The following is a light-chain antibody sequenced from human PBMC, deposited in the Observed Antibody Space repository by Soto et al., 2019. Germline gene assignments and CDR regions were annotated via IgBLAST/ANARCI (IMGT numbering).Light chain of an antibody. Sequence: DIQMTQSPSSLSASVVDRVTITCQASQDINKNLIWYQQKPGKAPKLLIYAASSLQSGVPSRFSGSGSGTDFTLTISSLQPEDFATYYCQQANSFPPTFGQGTRLEIK. CDR1: QDINKN. CDR2: AAS. V-gene: IGKV1-12*01. CDR3: QQANSFPPT. J-gene: IGKJ5*01.